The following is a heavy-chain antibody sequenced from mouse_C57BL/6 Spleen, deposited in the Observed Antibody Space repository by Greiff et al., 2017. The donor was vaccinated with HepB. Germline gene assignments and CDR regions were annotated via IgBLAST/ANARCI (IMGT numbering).Heavy chain of an antibody. J-gene: IGHJ2*01. D-gene: IGHD2-4*01. CDR3: ARDDYDYFDY. Sequence: QVHVKQPGTELVKPGASVKLSCKASGYTFTSYWMHWVKQRPGQGLEWIGNINPSNGGTNYNEKFKSKATLTVDKSSSTAYMQLSSLTSEDSEVYYCARDDYDYFDYWGQGTTLTVSS. V-gene: IGHV1-53*01. CDR1: GYTFTSYW. CDR2: INPSNGGT.